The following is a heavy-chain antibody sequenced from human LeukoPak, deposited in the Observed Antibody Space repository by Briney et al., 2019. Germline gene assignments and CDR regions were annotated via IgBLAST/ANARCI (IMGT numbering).Heavy chain of an antibody. Sequence: GGSLRLSCAASGFTFSSYAMSWVRQAPGKGLEWVSAISGSGGSTYYADSVKGRFTISRDNAKNSLYLQMNSLRAEDTAVYYCVSVGGTPYGDLIDYWGQGTLVTVSS. CDR1: GFTFSSYA. CDR3: VSVGGTPYGDLIDY. D-gene: IGHD4-17*01. V-gene: IGHV3-23*01. CDR2: ISGSGGST. J-gene: IGHJ4*02.